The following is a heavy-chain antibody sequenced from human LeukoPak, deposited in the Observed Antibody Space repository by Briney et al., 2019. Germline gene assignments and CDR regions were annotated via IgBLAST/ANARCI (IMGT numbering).Heavy chain of an antibody. CDR1: GFTFSSYG. D-gene: IGHD3-3*01. CDR3: ATFGVIVRNNYLDY. V-gene: IGHV3-30*02. Sequence: PGGSLRLSCAASGFTFSSYGMHWVRQAPGKGPEWVAFIRYDGSNKYYADSVKGRFTISRDNSKKTLFLQMSSLRAEDTAVYYCATFGVIVRNNYLDYWGQGALVIVSS. CDR2: IRYDGSNK. J-gene: IGHJ4*02.